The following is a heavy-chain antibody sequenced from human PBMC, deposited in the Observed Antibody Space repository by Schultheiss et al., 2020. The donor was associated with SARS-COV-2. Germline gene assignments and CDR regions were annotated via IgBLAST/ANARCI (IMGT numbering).Heavy chain of an antibody. CDR3: AKGVDYYDYGMDV. CDR2: IYYSGST. V-gene: IGHV4-39*07. J-gene: IGHJ6*02. Sequence: SQTLSLTCTVSGGSISSYYWSWIRQPPGKGLEWIGSIYYSGSTYYNPSLKSRVTITLDTSKKQFSLKLSSVTAADTAVYYCAKGVDYYDYGMDVWGQGTTVTVSS. CDR1: GGSISSYY.